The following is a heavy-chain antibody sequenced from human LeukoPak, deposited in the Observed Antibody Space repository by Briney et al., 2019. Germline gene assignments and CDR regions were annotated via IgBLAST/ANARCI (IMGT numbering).Heavy chain of an antibody. CDR2: ISGSGGST. V-gene: IGHV3-23*01. CDR3: AVSSGSPYFQH. Sequence: GGSLRLSCAASGFTFSSYAMSWVRQAPGKGLEWVSAISGSGGSTYYADSVKGRFTISRDNSKNTLYLQMNSLRAEDTAVYYCAVSSGSPYFQHWGQGTLVTVSS. CDR1: GFTFSSYA. J-gene: IGHJ1*01. D-gene: IGHD3-22*01.